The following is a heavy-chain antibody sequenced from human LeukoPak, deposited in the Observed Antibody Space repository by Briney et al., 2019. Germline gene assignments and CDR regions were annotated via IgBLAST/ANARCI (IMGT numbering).Heavy chain of an antibody. CDR1: GYTFTSYY. D-gene: IGHD5-18*01. J-gene: IGHJ6*03. CDR3: ARTTEGGYTYGYFYYYYMDV. CDR2: INPSGGST. Sequence: ASVKVSCKASGYTFTSYYMHWVRQAPGQGLEWMGIINPSGGSTSYAQKFQGRVTMTRDMSTSTDYMELSSLRSEDTAVYYCARTTEGGYTYGYFYYYYMDVWGKGTTVTISS. V-gene: IGHV1-46*01.